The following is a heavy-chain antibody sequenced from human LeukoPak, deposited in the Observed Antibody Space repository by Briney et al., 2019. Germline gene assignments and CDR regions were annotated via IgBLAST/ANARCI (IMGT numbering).Heavy chain of an antibody. CDR3: AKFWQLEKTGYFDY. J-gene: IGHJ4*02. Sequence: PGGSLRLSCAASGFTFSSYGMHWVRQAPGKGLEWVAVISYDGSNKYYADSVKGRFTISRDNSKNTLYLQMNSLRAEDTAVYYCAKFWQLEKTGYFDYWGQGTLVTVSS. CDR1: GFTFSSYG. CDR2: ISYDGSNK. V-gene: IGHV3-30*18. D-gene: IGHD6-6*01.